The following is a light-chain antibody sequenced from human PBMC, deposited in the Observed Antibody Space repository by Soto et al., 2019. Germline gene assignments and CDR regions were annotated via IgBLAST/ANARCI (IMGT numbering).Light chain of an antibody. CDR2: EVS. Sequence: DIVMTQIPLSLSVTPGRAASISCKSSQTARHSDGRTYLYWYRQKPGQPPHLLIYEVSNRFSGVPERFSGSGSGTDFTLNISRVEADDGGVYYCMQNIDLPPTFGQGTKLEIK. CDR3: MQNIDLPPT. V-gene: IGKV2D-29*01. J-gene: IGKJ2*01. CDR1: QTARHSDGRTY.